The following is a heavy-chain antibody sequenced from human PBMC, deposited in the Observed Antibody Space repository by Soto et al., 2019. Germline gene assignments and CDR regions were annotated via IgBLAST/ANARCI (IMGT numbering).Heavy chain of an antibody. CDR3: TKGAWLDY. Sequence: EVQVLESGGDLVEPGGSLRLSCAASGFSFNTFDMSWVRQAPGKGLEWVSVILGRDDTTYYADSVKGRFTISRVTFKNTLHLQMNSLRVEDTALYFCTKGAWLDYWGQGTLVTVSS. J-gene: IGHJ4*02. D-gene: IGHD5-12*01. CDR1: GFSFNTFD. CDR2: ILGRDDTT. V-gene: IGHV3-23*01.